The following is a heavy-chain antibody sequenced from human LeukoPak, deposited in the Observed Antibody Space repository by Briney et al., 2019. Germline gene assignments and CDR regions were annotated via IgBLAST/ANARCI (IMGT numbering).Heavy chain of an antibody. CDR2: INSDGSEG. J-gene: IGHJ3*02. Sequence: GGSLRLSCAVSGFTFSGFWMSWSRQAPGKGLEWVASINSDGSEGYYADVVKGRFTISRDNAKNSLYLQINSLRAEDTAVYYCARMGTMSDAFDIWGQGTMVTVSS. CDR3: ARMGTMSDAFDI. V-gene: IGHV3-7*03. D-gene: IGHD3-22*01. CDR1: GFTFSGFW.